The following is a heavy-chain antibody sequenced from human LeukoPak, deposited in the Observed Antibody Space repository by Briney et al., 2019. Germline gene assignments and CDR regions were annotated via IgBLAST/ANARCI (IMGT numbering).Heavy chain of an antibody. CDR3: ARHPLRSQHAFDI. V-gene: IGHV4-39*01. CDR1: GGSISSSSYY. CDR2: IYYSGST. J-gene: IGHJ3*02. Sequence: SETLSLTCTVSGGSISSSSYYWGWIRQPPGKGLEWIGSIYYSGSTNYNPSLKSRVTISVDTSKNQFSLKLSSVTAADTAVYYCARHPLRSQHAFDIWGQGTMVTVSS.